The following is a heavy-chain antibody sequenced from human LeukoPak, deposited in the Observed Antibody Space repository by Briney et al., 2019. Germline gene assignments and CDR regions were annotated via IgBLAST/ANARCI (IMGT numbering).Heavy chain of an antibody. Sequence: PSETLSLTCAVYGGSFSGYYWSWIRQPPGKGLEWIGEINHSGSTNYNPSLKSRVTISVDTSKNQFSLKLSSVTAADTAVYYCARGVTSYYYDSSGYYCWFDPWAREPWSPSPQ. J-gene: IGHJ5*02. CDR1: GGSFSGYY. CDR2: INHSGST. V-gene: IGHV4-34*01. CDR3: ARGVTSYYYDSSGYYCWFDP. D-gene: IGHD3-22*01.